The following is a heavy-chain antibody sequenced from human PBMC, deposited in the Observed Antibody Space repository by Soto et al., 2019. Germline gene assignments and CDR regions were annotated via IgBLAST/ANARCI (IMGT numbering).Heavy chain of an antibody. Sequence: LGGSLRFSCAASGFIFSNYAMSWARQTPGKGLEWVSAISSRGDRTYYADSVKGRFTISRDNSMNTLYLQMNSLRADDTAIYYCANWVEGTMVYFDYWGLGTLVTVSS. V-gene: IGHV3-23*01. J-gene: IGHJ4*02. D-gene: IGHD2-8*01. CDR2: ISSRGDRT. CDR3: ANWVEGTMVYFDY. CDR1: GFIFSNYA.